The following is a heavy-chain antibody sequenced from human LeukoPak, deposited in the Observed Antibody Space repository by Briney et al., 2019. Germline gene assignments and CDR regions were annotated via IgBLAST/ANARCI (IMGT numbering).Heavy chain of an antibody. D-gene: IGHD1-26*01. J-gene: IGHJ4*02. CDR3: AREATVVGATII. Sequence: PSETLSLTCTVSGDSVSTYYWSWIRQSAGKGLEWIGHISTSGSTTYNPSLKSRVSMSADTSKNQFSLKLSSVTAADTAVYYCAREATVVGATIIWGQGALVTVSS. CDR1: GDSVSTYY. V-gene: IGHV4-4*07. CDR2: ISTSGST.